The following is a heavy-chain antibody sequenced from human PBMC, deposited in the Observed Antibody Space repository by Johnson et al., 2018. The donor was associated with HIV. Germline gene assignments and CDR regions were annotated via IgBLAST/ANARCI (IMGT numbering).Heavy chain of an antibody. D-gene: IGHD6-19*01. Sequence: VQLVESGGGLVQPGGSPRLSCAASGFTVSSNYMSWVRQAPGKGLEWVSVFYSGGFTYYADSVKGRFTISRDNAKNTLYLQMNSLRAEDTAVYYCAKELALYSSGYGGDAFDIWGQGTMVTVSS. CDR3: AKELALYSSGYGGDAFDI. CDR1: GFTVSSNY. CDR2: FYSGGFT. J-gene: IGHJ3*02. V-gene: IGHV3-66*01.